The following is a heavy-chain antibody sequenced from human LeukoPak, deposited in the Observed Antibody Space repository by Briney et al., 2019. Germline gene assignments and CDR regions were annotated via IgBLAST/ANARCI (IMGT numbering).Heavy chain of an antibody. J-gene: IGHJ4*02. D-gene: IGHD6-13*01. CDR1: GGSISSSSYY. V-gene: IGHV4-39*07. CDR3: ATVYSSSWSTFDY. CDR2: IYYSGST. Sequence: SETLSLTCTVSGGSISSSSYYWGWIRQPPGKGLEWIGSIYYSGSTYYNPSLKSRVTISVDTSKNQFSLKLSSVTAADTAVYYCATVYSSSWSTFDYWGQGTLVTVSS.